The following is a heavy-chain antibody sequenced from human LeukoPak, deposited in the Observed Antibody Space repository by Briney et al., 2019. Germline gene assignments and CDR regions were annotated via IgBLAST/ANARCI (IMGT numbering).Heavy chain of an antibody. Sequence: PSQTLSLTCAISGDSVSSNSAAWNWIRQSPSRGLEWLGRTYYRSKWYNDYAVSVKSRITINPDTSKNQFSLQLNSVTPEDTAVYYCARAPDQMLSWNYALDYWGQGTLVTVSS. CDR3: ARAPDQMLSWNYALDY. J-gene: IGHJ4*02. D-gene: IGHD1-7*01. V-gene: IGHV6-1*01. CDR2: TYYRSKWYN. CDR1: GDSVSSNSAA.